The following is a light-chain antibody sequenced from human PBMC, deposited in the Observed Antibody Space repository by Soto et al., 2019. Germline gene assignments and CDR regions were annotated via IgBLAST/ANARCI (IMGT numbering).Light chain of an antibody. Sequence: QSALTQPPSASGSPGQSVTISCTGTSSDVGGYNSVSWYQQHPGKAPKLMIYDVSKRPSGVPDRFSGSKSGNTASLTVSGLQAEDEADYYCSSYAGNNNPRVFGTGTQLTVL. V-gene: IGLV2-8*01. CDR1: SSDVGGYNS. CDR2: DVS. CDR3: SSYAGNNNPRV. J-gene: IGLJ1*01.